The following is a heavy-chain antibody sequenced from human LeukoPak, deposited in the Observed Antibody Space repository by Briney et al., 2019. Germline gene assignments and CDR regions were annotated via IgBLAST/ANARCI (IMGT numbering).Heavy chain of an antibody. Sequence: SETLSLTCTVSGGSLSSYYWSWIRQPPGKGLEWIGYIYYSGSTNYNPSLKSRVTISVDTSKNQFSLKLSSVTAADTAVYYCARASIGYFDYWGQGTLVTVSS. CDR2: IYYSGST. J-gene: IGHJ4*02. CDR3: ARASIGYFDY. CDR1: GGSLSSYY. D-gene: IGHD2/OR15-2a*01. V-gene: IGHV4-59*01.